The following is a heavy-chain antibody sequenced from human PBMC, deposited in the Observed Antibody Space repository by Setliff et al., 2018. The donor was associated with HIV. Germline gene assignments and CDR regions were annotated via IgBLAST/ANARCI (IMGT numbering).Heavy chain of an antibody. CDR1: GLTLGDYG. CDR3: ARSPQGGYFDY. J-gene: IGHJ4*03. V-gene: IGHV3-20*01. Sequence: PGGSLRLSCAASGLTLGDYGMVWVRQAPGKGLEWVSGNNWSGGSTGYADSMKGRFTISRDNARNSLYLQMNSLRVEDTAVYHCARSPQGGYFDYWGQGTLVTVSS. CDR2: NNWSGGST.